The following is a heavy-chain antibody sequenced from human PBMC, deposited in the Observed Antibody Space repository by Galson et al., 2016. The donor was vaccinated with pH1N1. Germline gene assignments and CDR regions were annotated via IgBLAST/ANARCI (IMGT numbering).Heavy chain of an antibody. V-gene: IGHV3-23*01. Sequence: SLRLSCAASGFTFSSYAMIWVRQTSGKGLEWISGISASGGTTYYADAVKGRFTISRDNARTILYLQMNSLSAEDTALYYCAKPSLWWSDDIDYWGRGTLVTVSS. D-gene: IGHD2-21*01. CDR3: AKPSLWWSDDIDY. CDR2: ISASGGTT. CDR1: GFTFSSYA. J-gene: IGHJ4*02.